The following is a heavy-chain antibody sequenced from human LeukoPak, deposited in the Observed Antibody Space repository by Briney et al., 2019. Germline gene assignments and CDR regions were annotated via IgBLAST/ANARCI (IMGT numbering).Heavy chain of an antibody. CDR3: AREHPHFGELWNDY. J-gene: IGHJ4*02. CDR2: ISSSSGNT. V-gene: IGHV1-18*01. CDR1: GSTFSSYV. Sequence: ASVKVSCKASGSTFSSYVISWVRQAPGQGLEWMGWISSSSGNTNYAQKFQGRVTMTTDKSTSTAYMELRSLRSDDTAVYYCAREHPHFGELWNDYWGQGTPVTVSS. D-gene: IGHD3-10*01.